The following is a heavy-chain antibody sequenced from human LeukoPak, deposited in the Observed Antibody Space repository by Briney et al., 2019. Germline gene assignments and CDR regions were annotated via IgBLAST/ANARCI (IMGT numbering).Heavy chain of an antibody. J-gene: IGHJ4*02. D-gene: IGHD5-18*01. CDR3: ARQGYSYGYFRGPVV. CDR1: GGSISSSSYY. V-gene: IGHV4-39*01. CDR2: IYYSGST. Sequence: PSETLSLTCTVSGGSISSSSYYWGWIRQPPGKGLEWIGSIYYSGSTYYNPSLKSRVTISVDTSKNQFSLKLSSVTAADTAVYYCARQGYSYGYFRGPVVWGQGTLVTVSS.